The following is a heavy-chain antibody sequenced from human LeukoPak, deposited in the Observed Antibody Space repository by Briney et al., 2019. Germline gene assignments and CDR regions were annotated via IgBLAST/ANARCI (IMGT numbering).Heavy chain of an antibody. CDR1: GASISTGTSY. V-gene: IGHV4-39*02. CDR3: VRDTQMYYFDSGGLGLFDF. Sequence: SETRSPTCNVSGASISTGTSYWGRIRQPPGRRLEWSGSIYHSGYTYYNPSLNSRATLSVDTTKNQFSLKMSSLTAADTAVYYCVRDTQMYYFDSGGLGLFDFWGRGTLVTVSS. D-gene: IGHD3-22*01. J-gene: IGHJ2*01. CDR2: IYHSGYT.